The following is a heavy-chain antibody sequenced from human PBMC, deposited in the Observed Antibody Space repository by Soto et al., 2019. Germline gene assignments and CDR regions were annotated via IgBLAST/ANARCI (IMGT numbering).Heavy chain of an antibody. CDR1: GGSISNSSYY. CDR2: IYYSGST. CDR3: ARQAAGVDY. Sequence: SETLSLTCTVSGGSISNSSYYWGWIRQPPGKGLEWIGSIYYSGSTYYNPSLKSRITISVDTSKNQFSLKLSSVTAADTAVYYCARQAAGVDYWGQGTLVTVSS. J-gene: IGHJ4*02. V-gene: IGHV4-39*01.